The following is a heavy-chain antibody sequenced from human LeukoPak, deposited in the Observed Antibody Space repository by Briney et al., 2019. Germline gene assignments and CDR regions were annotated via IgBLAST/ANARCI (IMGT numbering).Heavy chain of an antibody. Sequence: GGSLRLSCAASGFTFDDYGMSWVRQAPGKGLEWVSAINWNGGSTSYADSVKGRFTISRDNAKNSLYLQMNSLRAEDTALYYCAGEVSSPAFDIWGQGTMVTVSS. CDR2: INWNGGST. CDR1: GFTFDDYG. V-gene: IGHV3-20*04. D-gene: IGHD6-6*01. J-gene: IGHJ3*02. CDR3: AGEVSSPAFDI.